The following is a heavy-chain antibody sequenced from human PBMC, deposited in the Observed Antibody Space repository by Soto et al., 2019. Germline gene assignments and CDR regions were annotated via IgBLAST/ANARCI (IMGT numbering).Heavy chain of an antibody. D-gene: IGHD2-15*01. CDR1: GLTFSSYA. CDR2: ISYDGSNK. Sequence: GGSLRLSCAASGLTFSSYAMHWVRQAPGKGLEWVAVISYDGSNKYYADSVKGRFTISRDNSKNTLYLQMNSLRAEDTAVYYCARDPVVVAATYYYSYGMDVWGQGTTVTVSS. CDR3: ARDPVVVAATYYYSYGMDV. V-gene: IGHV3-30-3*01. J-gene: IGHJ6*02.